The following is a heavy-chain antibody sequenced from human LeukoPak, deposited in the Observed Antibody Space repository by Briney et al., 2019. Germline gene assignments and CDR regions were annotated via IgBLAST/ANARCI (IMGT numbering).Heavy chain of an antibody. CDR2: IYYSGST. V-gene: IGHV4-39*01. CDR3: ARLTFYYYYMDV. CDR1: GFTFSSYSMN. J-gene: IGHJ6*03. Sequence: GSLRLSCAASGFTFSSYSMNWVRQAPGKGLEWIGSIYYSGSTYYNPSLKSRVTISVDTSKNQFSLKLSSVTAADTAVYYCARLTFYYYYMDVWGKGTTVTISS.